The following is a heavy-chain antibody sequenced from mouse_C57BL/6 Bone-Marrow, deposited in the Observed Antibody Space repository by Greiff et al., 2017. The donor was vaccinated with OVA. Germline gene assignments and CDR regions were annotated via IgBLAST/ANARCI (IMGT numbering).Heavy chain of an antibody. CDR3: ARKASWVFDY. CDR2: IYPGDGDT. J-gene: IGHJ2*01. Sequence: QVQLKQSGPELVKPGASVKISCKASGYAFSSSWMNWVKQRPGKGLEWIGRIYPGDGDTNYNGKFKGKATMTADKSSSTAYMQLSSLTSEDSAVYFCARKASWVFDYWGQGTTLTVSS. V-gene: IGHV1-82*01. CDR1: GYAFSSSW. D-gene: IGHD4-1*01.